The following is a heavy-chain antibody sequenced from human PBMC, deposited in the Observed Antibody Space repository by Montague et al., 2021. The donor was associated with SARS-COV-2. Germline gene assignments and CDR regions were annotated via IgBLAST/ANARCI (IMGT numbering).Heavy chain of an antibody. CDR1: GFTFGDYA. D-gene: IGHD3-10*01. CDR3: TRHLRIGSY. Sequence: SLRLSCAASGFTFGDYAMSWVRQASGKGLEWVGFIRSKAYGGTTEYAASVKGRFTISRDDSKSIAYLQMNSLKTEDTAVYYCTRHLRIGSYWGQGTLVTVSS. J-gene: IGHJ4*02. V-gene: IGHV3-49*04. CDR2: IRSKAYGGTT.